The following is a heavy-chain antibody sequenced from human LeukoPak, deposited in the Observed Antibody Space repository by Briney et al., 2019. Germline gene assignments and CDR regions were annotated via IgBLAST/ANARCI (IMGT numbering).Heavy chain of an antibody. CDR3: ATDRGSSFDY. D-gene: IGHD1-26*01. Sequence: PGGSLRLSCAASGFTFSGYEMNWVRQAPGKGLEWVSYISSSGNTIDYADSVKGRFTISRDNAKNSLYLQMKSLRAEDTAVYYCATDRGSSFDYWGQGTLVTVSS. J-gene: IGHJ4*02. V-gene: IGHV3-48*03. CDR1: GFTFSGYE. CDR2: ISSSGNTI.